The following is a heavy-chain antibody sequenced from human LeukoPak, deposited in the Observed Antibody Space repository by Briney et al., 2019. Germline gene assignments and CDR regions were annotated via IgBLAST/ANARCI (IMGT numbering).Heavy chain of an antibody. CDR3: AKNQYYYDSSGQDY. J-gene: IGHJ4*02. Sequence: GGSLRLSCAASGFTFRSYGMHWVRQAPGKGLEYVSAISSNGGRTYYANSVKGRFTISRDNSKNTLYLQMSSLRAEDTAVYYCAKNQYYYDSSGQDYWGQGTLVTVSS. CDR2: ISSNGGRT. CDR1: GFTFRSYG. V-gene: IGHV3-64*01. D-gene: IGHD3-22*01.